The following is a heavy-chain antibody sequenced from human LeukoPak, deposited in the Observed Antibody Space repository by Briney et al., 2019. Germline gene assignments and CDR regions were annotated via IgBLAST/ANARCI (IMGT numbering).Heavy chain of an antibody. CDR2: IYYSGST. V-gene: IGHV4-39*01. D-gene: IGHD2-15*01. Sequence: MSSETLSLTCTVSGGSISSSSSYWGWIRQPPGKGLEWIGGIYYSGSTYYNPSLKSRVTVSVDTSKNQFSLNLRSVTAADTAVYYCARHHPCSGGNCLLNAFHYWGQGTLVTVSS. J-gene: IGHJ4*02. CDR3: ARHHPCSGGNCLLNAFHY. CDR1: GGSISSSSSY.